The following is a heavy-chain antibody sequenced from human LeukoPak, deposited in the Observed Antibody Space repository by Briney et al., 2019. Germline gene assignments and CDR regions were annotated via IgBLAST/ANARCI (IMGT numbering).Heavy chain of an antibody. D-gene: IGHD2-2*01. CDR2: ISPYNGYT. V-gene: IGHV1-18*01. CDR3: ARRGRYCSSSSCYHDAFDV. CDR1: GGTFSSYA. J-gene: IGHJ3*01. Sequence: ASVKVSCKASGGTFSSYAINWVRQAPGQGLEWMGWISPYNGYTKYAQRVQGRLTLSTDTSTSIAYMELRSLTSDDTAVYYCARRGRYCSSSSCYHDAFDVWGQGTMVTASS.